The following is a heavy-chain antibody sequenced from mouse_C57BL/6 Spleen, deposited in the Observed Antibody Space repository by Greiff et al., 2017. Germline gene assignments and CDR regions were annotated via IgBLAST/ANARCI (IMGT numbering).Heavy chain of an antibody. D-gene: IGHD2-5*01. CDR2: IRNKANNHAT. J-gene: IGHJ4*01. V-gene: IGHV6-6*01. CDR1: GFTFSDAW. Sequence: EVHLVESGGGLVQPGGSMKLSCAASGFTFSDAWMDWVRQSPEKGLEWVAEIRNKANNHATYYAESVKGRFTISRDDSKSSVYLQMNSLRAEDTGIYYCTILYQLRDYAMDYWGQGTSVTVSS. CDR3: TILYQLRDYAMDY.